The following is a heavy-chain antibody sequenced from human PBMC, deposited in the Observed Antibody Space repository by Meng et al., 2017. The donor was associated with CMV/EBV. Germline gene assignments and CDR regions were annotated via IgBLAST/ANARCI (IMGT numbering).Heavy chain of an antibody. CDR1: GFTFSSYE. D-gene: IGHD3-3*01. CDR3: ARAEDLRFEYYYGMDV. J-gene: IGHJ6*02. CDR2: ISSSGSTR. V-gene: IGHV3-48*03. Sequence: GGSLRPSCAASGFTFSSYEMTWVRQAPGKGLGWVSYISSSGSTRYYADSVKGRFTISRDNAKNSLYLQMNSLRAEDTAVYYCARAEDLRFEYYYGMDVWGQGTTVTVSS.